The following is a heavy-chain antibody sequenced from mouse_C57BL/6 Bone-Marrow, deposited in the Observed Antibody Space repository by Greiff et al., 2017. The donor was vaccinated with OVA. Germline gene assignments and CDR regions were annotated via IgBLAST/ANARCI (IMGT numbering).Heavy chain of an antibody. CDR2: INPYNGGT. D-gene: IGHD1-1*02. J-gene: IGHJ4*01. V-gene: IGHV1-19*01. CDR3: AREGVLLSY. Sequence: EVQLQQSGPVLVKPGASVKMSCKASGYTFTDYYMNWVKQSHGKSLEWIGVINPYNGGTSYNQKFKGTATLTVDKSSSTAYMELNSLTSEDSAVYYCAREGVLLSYWGQGTSVTVSS. CDR1: GYTFTDYY.